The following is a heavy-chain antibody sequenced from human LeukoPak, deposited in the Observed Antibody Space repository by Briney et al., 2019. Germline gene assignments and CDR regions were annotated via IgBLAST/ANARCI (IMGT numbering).Heavy chain of an antibody. V-gene: IGHV3-11*06. CDR3: ARDRSMDV. Sequence: GGSLRLSRAASGFIFSDYYMGWIRQAPRKGLEWVSSISTGSTYTNYADSVKGRFTISRDNAKNSLYLEMKSLRAEDTAVYYCARDRSMDVWGQGTSVTVSS. D-gene: IGHD6-13*01. CDR1: GFIFSDYY. J-gene: IGHJ6*02. CDR2: ISTGSTYT.